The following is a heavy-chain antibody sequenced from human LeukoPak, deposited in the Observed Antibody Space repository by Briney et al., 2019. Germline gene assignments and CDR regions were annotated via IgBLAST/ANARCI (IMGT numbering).Heavy chain of an antibody. Sequence: GGSLRLSCAASGFSFSRAWMSWVRQAPGKGLEWIGRIKSKSDGGTTDYAAPVKGRFTISRDDSKNTLFLQVNSLKIEDTAVYYCTTVTLRPVGLWGQGTLVTVSS. J-gene: IGHJ4*02. CDR3: TTVTLRPVGL. V-gene: IGHV3-15*05. CDR2: IKSKSDGGTT. D-gene: IGHD3-10*01. CDR1: GFSFSRAW.